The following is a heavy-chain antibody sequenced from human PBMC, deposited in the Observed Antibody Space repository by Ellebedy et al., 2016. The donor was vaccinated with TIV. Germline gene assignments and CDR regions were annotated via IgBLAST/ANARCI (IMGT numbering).Heavy chain of an antibody. V-gene: IGHV3-21*04. CDR2: ISSSSSYI. J-gene: IGHJ4*02. CDR1: GFTFSSYS. D-gene: IGHD3-10*01. CDR3: AKGGRFGELSPIQFDY. Sequence: GESLKISXAASGFTFSSYSMNWVRQAPGKGLEWVSSISSSSSYIYYADSVKGRFTISRDNAKNSLYLQMNSLRAEDTALYYCAKGGRFGELSPIQFDYWGQGTLVTVSS.